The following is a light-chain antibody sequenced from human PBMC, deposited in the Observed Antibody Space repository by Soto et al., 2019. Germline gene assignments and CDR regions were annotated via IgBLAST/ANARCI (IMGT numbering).Light chain of an antibody. CDR2: AAS. CDR1: QGIGDD. V-gene: IGKV1-17*01. J-gene: IGKJ1*01. CDR3: LQHNTYPWT. Sequence: DIQMTQSPSSLSASVGDRVIITCRASQGIGDDLGWYQQKPGKAPKRLIYAASSLQSGVPSRFSGSGSGTDFTLTIRSLQPDDFASYYGLQHNTYPWTFGPGTKVAVK.